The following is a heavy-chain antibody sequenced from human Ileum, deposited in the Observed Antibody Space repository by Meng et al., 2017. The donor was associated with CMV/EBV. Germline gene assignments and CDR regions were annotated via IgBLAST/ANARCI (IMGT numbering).Heavy chain of an antibody. CDR1: GGSITRNNW. D-gene: IGHD1-26*01. J-gene: IGHJ4*02. Sequence: SETLSLTCAVSGGSITRNNWWNWVRQAPGKGLEWIGEIYSSGEVNYNPSLKSRVTVSMDTSKNQFSLKLNSVTAADTAVYYCARGRTCSLSACYRGPSLDYWGQGTLVTVSS. V-gene: IGHV4-4*02. CDR2: IYSSGEV. CDR3: ARGRTCSLSACYRGPSLDY.